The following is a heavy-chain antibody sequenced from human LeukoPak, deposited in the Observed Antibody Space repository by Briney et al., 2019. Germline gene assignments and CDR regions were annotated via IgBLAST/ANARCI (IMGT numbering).Heavy chain of an antibody. CDR1: GYSISSGYY. D-gene: IGHD3-9*01. Sequence: SETLSLTCTVSGYSISSGYYWGWIRQPPGKGLEWIGSIYHSGSTYYNPSLKSRVTISVDTSKNQFSLKLSSVTAADTAVYYCARSRVITTQIDYWGQGTLVTVSS. CDR2: IYHSGST. V-gene: IGHV4-38-2*02. J-gene: IGHJ4*02. CDR3: ARSRVITTQIDY.